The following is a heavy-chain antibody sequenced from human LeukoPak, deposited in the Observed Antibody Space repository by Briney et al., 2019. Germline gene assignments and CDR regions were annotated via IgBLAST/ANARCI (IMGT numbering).Heavy chain of an antibody. Sequence: GGSLRLSCAASRFTFSSYAMHWVRQAPGKGPEWVAVISYDGSNKYYADSVKGRFTISRDNSKNTLYLQMNSLRAEDTAVYYCARDPLGDATYYFDYWGQGTLVTVSS. CDR3: ARDPLGDATYYFDY. CDR2: ISYDGSNK. CDR1: RFTFSSYA. D-gene: IGHD3-16*01. J-gene: IGHJ4*02. V-gene: IGHV3-30-3*01.